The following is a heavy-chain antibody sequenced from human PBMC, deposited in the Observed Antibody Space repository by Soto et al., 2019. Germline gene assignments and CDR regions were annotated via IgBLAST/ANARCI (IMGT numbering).Heavy chain of an antibody. Sequence: GGSLRLSCVSSGFTFSSYSMSWVRQAPGKGLEWVSGFRAGGDDGTTYYADSVKGRFTISRDNSKNTLFLQMNSLRAEDTAIYYCAKKVNSGSGSQYFDYFGQGTLVTVSS. CDR3: AKKVNSGSGSQYFDY. D-gene: IGHD3-10*01. CDR1: GFTFSSYS. V-gene: IGHV3-23*01. J-gene: IGHJ4*02. CDR2: FRAGGDDGTT.